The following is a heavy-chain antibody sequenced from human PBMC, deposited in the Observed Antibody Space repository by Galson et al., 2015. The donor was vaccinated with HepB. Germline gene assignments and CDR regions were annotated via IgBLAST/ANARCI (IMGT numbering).Heavy chain of an antibody. J-gene: IGHJ4*02. CDR1: GVTFSNYA. V-gene: IGHV3-23*01. CDR2: ISNRGDRT. D-gene: IGHD3-16*01. CDR3: AKEVQGSYGYAVLEY. Sequence: SLRLSCAVSGVTFSNYAMTWVRQAPGKGLEWVSGISNRGDRTFYADSEKGRFIISRDNSKNTLFLQMNSLRADDTAVYYCAKEVQGSYGYAVLEYWGQGTLVSVSS.